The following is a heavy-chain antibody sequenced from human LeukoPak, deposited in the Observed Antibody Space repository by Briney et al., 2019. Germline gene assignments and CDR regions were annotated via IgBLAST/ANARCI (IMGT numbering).Heavy chain of an antibody. CDR2: IYYSGST. Sequence: SETLSLTCTVSGGSISSYYWSWIRQPPGKGLEWIGYIYYSGSTNYNPSLKSRVTISVDTSKNQFSLKLSSVTAADTAVYYCARPRSYGTLGDEDYFDYWGQGTLVTVSS. CDR1: GGSISSYY. V-gene: IGHV4-59*08. D-gene: IGHD1-26*01. J-gene: IGHJ4*02. CDR3: ARPRSYGTLGDEDYFDY.